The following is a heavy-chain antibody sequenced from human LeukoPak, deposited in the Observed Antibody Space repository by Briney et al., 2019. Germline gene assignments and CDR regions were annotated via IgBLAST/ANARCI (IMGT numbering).Heavy chain of an antibody. D-gene: IGHD1-26*01. CDR2: IWYDGSNK. Sequence: GGSLRLSCAASGFTVSSNYMSWVRQAPGKGLEWVAVIWYDGSNKYYADSVKGRFTISRDNSKNTLYLQMNSLRAEDTAVYYCARDYVGATMRSNRPHDAFDIWGQGTMVTVSS. CDR3: ARDYVGATMRSNRPHDAFDI. CDR1: GFTVSSNY. J-gene: IGHJ3*02. V-gene: IGHV3-33*08.